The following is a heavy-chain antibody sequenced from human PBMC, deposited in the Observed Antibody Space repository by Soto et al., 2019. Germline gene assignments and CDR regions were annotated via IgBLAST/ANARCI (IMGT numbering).Heavy chain of an antibody. J-gene: IGHJ4*02. CDR2: ISSSSTI. D-gene: IGHD5-12*01. V-gene: IGHV3-48*04. CDR3: ARVLSGYSGYDVPDTPDN. Sequence: GGSLRLSCAASGFTFSSYSMNWVRQAPGKGLEWVSYISSSSTIYYSDSVKSRFTISRDNAKNSLYLQMNSLRAEDTAVYYCARVLSGYSGYDVPDTPDNWGQGTLVTVSS. CDR1: GFTFSSYS.